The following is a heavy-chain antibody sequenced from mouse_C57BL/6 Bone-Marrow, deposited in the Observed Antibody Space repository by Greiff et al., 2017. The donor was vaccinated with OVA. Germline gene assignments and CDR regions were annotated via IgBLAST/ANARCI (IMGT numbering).Heavy chain of an antibody. CDR1: GYTFTSYW. D-gene: IGHD3-2*02. V-gene: IGHV1-69*01. CDR3: ARGSSGCFAY. Sequence: VQLQQPGAELVMPGASVKLSCKASGYTFTSYWMHWVKQRTGQGLEWIGEIDPSDSYTNYNQKFKGKSTLTVDKSSITAYMQLSSLTSEDSAVYYCARGSSGCFAYWGQGTLVTVSA. J-gene: IGHJ3*01. CDR2: IDPSDSYT.